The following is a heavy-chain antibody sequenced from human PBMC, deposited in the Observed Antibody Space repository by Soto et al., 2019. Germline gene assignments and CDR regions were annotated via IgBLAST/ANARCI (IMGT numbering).Heavy chain of an antibody. CDR3: ARDEIVVVYYGMDV. Sequence: VQLVESGGGLVQPGGSLRLSCAASGFTFSSYSMNWVRQAPGKGLEWVSSISSSSSYIYYADSVKGRFTISRDNAKNSLYLQMNSLRAEDTAVYYCARDEIVVVYYGMDVWGQGTTVTVSS. CDR1: GFTFSSYS. J-gene: IGHJ6*02. D-gene: IGHD2-2*01. CDR2: ISSSSSYI. V-gene: IGHV3-21*01.